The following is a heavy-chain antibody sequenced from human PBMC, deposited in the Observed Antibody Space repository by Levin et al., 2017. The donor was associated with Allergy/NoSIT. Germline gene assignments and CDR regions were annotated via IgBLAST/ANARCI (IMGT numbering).Heavy chain of an antibody. CDR2: ISWNSGSI. J-gene: IGHJ3*02. CDR3: ARDNIGLPDAFDI. Sequence: QPGGSLRLSCAASGFTFDDYAMHWVRQAPGKGLEWVSGISWNSGSIGYADSVKGRFTISRDNAKNSLYSQMNSLRTEDTALYYCARDNIGLPDAFDIWGQGTMVIVSS. V-gene: IGHV3-9*01. D-gene: IGHD3-10*01. CDR1: GFTFDDYA.